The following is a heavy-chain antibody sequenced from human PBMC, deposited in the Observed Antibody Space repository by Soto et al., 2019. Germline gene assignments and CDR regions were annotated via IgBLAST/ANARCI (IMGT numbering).Heavy chain of an antibody. V-gene: IGHV4-39*01. CDR3: ARHPGYVFYYFDY. CDR2: IYYSGST. J-gene: IGHJ4*02. CDR1: GGSIRSGDYY. D-gene: IGHD3-10*02. Sequence: SETLSLTCTVSGGSIRSGDYYWSWIRQPPGNGLEWIGSIYYSGSTYYNPSLKSRVTISVDTSKSQFSLKLSSVTAADTAVYYWARHPGYVFYYFDYGGQGTLVPVSS.